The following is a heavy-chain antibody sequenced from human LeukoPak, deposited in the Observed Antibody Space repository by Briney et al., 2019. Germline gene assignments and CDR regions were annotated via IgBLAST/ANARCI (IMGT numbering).Heavy chain of an antibody. CDR1: GFSFSNSA. CDR2: FSRDGVNR. Sequence: RGSLRLSCAASGFSFSNSAMHWVRQAPGKGLEWVAVFSRDGVNRYYRDSVKGRFTVSRDNSKNTLYLQMNSLRLEDTAIYYCATGKLDASGFDFMLPFWGQGTLVSVSS. J-gene: IGHJ4*02. V-gene: IGHV3-30*10. CDR3: ATGKLDASGFDFMLPF. D-gene: IGHD5-12*01.